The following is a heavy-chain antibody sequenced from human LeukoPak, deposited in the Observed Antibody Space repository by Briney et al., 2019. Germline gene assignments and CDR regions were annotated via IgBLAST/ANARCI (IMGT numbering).Heavy chain of an antibody. V-gene: IGHV4-34*01. J-gene: IGHJ4*02. CDR1: GGSFSGYY. CDR2: INYSGST. Sequence: SETLSLTCAVYGGSFSGYYWSWIRQPPGKGLEWIGEINYSGSTNYNPSLKSRVTISVDTSKTQFSLKLSSVTAADTAVYYCARRTRYTAMGYWGQGTLVTVSS. D-gene: IGHD5-18*01. CDR3: ARRTRYTAMGY.